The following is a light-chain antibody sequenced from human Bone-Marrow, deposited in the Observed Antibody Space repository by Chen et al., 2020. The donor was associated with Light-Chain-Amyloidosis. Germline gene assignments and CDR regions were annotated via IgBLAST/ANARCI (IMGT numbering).Light chain of an antibody. CDR3: QSADSSGTYEVI. CDR1: DLPTKY. J-gene: IGLJ2*01. V-gene: IGLV3-25*03. CDR2: RDT. Sequence: VSVSPGQTARITCSGDDLPTKYAYWYQQKPGQAPVLVIHRDTERPSGISERFSGSSSGTTATLTISGVQAEDEADYHCQSADSSGTYEVIFGGGTKLTVL.